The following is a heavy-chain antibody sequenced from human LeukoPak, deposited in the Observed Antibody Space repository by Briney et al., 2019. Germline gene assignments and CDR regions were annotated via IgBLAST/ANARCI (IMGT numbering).Heavy chain of an antibody. J-gene: IGHJ3*02. CDR3: AKAYDSSALFRAFDI. CDR2: IYYSGST. Sequence: SETLSLTCTVSGGSISSSSYYWGWIRQPPGKGLEWIGSIYYSGSTYYNPSLKSRVTTSVDTSKNQFSLKLSSVTAADTAVYYCAKAYDSSALFRAFDIWGQGTMVTVSS. D-gene: IGHD3-22*01. V-gene: IGHV4-39*01. CDR1: GGSISSSSYY.